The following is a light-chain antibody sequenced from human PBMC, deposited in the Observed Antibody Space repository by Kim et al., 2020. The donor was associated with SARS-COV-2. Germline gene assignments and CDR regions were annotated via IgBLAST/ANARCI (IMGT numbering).Light chain of an antibody. J-gene: IGLJ3*02. Sequence: SSVKLTCTLSSGHSSYIIAWHQHQPGKAPRYLMNLEGSGSYNKGSGVPDRFSGSSSGADRYLTISNLQSEDEADYYCETWDSNTRVFGGGTQLTVL. CDR1: SGHSSYI. V-gene: IGLV4-60*03. CDR2: LEGSGSY. CDR3: ETWDSNTRV.